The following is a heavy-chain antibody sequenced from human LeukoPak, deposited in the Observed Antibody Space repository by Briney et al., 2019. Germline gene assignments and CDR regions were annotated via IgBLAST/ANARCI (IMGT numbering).Heavy chain of an antibody. Sequence: PSETLSLTCNGSGGSISGYHWSWIRQPPGKGLEWLGYIYYSGSSNYNPSLKSRVTISVDTSKNQFSLKLSSVTAADTAVYYCARVPRSYYYYYYMDVWGKGTTVTVSS. CDR2: IYYSGSS. J-gene: IGHJ6*03. V-gene: IGHV4-59*01. CDR3: ARVPRSYYYYYYMDV. CDR1: GGSISGYH.